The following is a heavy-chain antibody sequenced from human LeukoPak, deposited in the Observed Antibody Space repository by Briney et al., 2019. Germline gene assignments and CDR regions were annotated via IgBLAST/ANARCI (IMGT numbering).Heavy chain of an antibody. CDR2: ISSSSSYI. CDR1: GFTFSSYS. D-gene: IGHD3-22*01. J-gene: IGHJ4*02. CDR3: ARDRGRYYDSRGFYWGYYFDS. V-gene: IGHV3-21*01. Sequence: GGSLRLSCAASGFTFSSYSMNWVRQAPGKGLEWVSSISSSSSYIYYADSVKGRFTISRDNAKNSLYLQMNSLRAEDTAVYYCARDRGRYYDSRGFYWGYYFDSWGQGILVTVSS.